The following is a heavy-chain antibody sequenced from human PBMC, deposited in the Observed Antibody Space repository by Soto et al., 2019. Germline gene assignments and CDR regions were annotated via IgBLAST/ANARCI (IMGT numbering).Heavy chain of an antibody. V-gene: IGHV1-2*04. CDR1: GYTFTGYY. J-gene: IGHJ4*02. CDR3: AVSYSSSWYNTDY. Sequence: GASVKVSCKASGYTFTGYYMHWVRQAPGQGLEWMGWINPNSGGTNYAQKFQGWVTMTRDTSISTAYMELSRLRSDDTAVYYCAVSYSSSWYNTDYWGQGTLVTVSS. D-gene: IGHD6-13*01. CDR2: INPNSGGT.